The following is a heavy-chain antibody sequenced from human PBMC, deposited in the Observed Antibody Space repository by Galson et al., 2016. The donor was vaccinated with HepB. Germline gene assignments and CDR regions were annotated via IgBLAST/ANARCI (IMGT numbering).Heavy chain of an antibody. Sequence: SETLSLTCTVSGGSISSYYWSWIRQPPGKGLEWIGYIYYSGSTNSNPPLKSRVTISVDTSKNQFSLKLSSVTAADTAVYYCARGRQRWLQWGFDYWGQGTLVTVSS. D-gene: IGHD5-24*01. V-gene: IGHV4-59*01. CDR3: ARGRQRWLQWGFDY. CDR2: IYYSGST. CDR1: GGSISSYY. J-gene: IGHJ4*02.